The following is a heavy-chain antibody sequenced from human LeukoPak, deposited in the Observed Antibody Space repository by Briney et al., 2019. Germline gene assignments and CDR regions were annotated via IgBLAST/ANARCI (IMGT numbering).Heavy chain of an antibody. CDR2: ISAYNGNT. D-gene: IGHD6-19*01. CDR1: GYTFTSYG. Sequence: GASVKVSCKASGYTFTSYGISWVRQAPGQGLEWMGWISAYNGNTNCAQKLQGRVTMTRNTSISTAYMELSSLRSEDTAVYYCARPGIAVNWFDPWGQGTLVTVSS. J-gene: IGHJ5*02. V-gene: IGHV1-18*01. CDR3: ARPGIAVNWFDP.